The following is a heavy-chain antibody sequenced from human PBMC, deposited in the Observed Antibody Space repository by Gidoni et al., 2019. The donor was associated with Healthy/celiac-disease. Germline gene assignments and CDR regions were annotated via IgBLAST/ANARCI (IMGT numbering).Heavy chain of an antibody. D-gene: IGHD4-17*01. CDR1: GFTSSGSW. CDR2: IKQDGSEK. Sequence: EVQLVESGGGLVEPGGSLRLSCAASGFTSSGSWMSWVRQAPGKGLEWVANIKQDGSEKYYVDSVKCRFTISRDHAKNSLYLQMTSLRAEDTAVYYCAREASYPVTTDYFDDWGQGTLVTVSS. CDR3: AREASYPVTTDYFDD. V-gene: IGHV3-7*01. J-gene: IGHJ4*02.